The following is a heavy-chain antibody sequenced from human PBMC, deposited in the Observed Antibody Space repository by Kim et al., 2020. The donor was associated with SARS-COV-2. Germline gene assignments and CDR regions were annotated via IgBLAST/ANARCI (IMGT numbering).Heavy chain of an antibody. D-gene: IGHD2-8*01. J-gene: IGHJ6*02. CDR1: GFTFNNHG. Sequence: GGSLRLSCEASGFTFNNHGMHWVRQAPGKGLEWVAFISYEGSMKYYADSVKGRFTISRDSSRRTLYLQVNRRGRDDTAIYYCARTSAVFAIQTYYDGLDDWSRGTTVSVSS. V-gene: IGHV3-30*03. CDR3: ARTSAVFAIQTYYDGLDD. CDR2: ISYEGSMK.